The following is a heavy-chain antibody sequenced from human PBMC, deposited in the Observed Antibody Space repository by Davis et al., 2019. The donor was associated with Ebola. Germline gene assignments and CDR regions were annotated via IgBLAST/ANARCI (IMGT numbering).Heavy chain of an antibody. CDR2: IKQDGSEK. CDR3: ARVIMVRGVCWFDP. D-gene: IGHD3-10*01. J-gene: IGHJ5*02. Sequence: GESLKISCAASGFTFSSYSMNWVRQAPGKGLEWVANIKQDGSEKYYVDSVKGRFTISRDNAKNSLYLQMNSPRAEDTAVYYCARVIMVRGVCWFDPWGQGTLVTVSS. V-gene: IGHV3-7*03. CDR1: GFTFSSYS.